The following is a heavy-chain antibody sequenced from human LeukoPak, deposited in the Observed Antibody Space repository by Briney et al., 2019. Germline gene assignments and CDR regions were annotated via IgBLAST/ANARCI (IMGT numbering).Heavy chain of an antibody. CDR2: VNHSGST. V-gene: IGHV4-34*01. CDR1: GGSFSGYY. Sequence: PSETLSLTCAVYGGSFSGYYWSWIRQPPGKGLEWIGEVNHSGSTNYNPSLKSRVTIPVDTSKNQFSLKLSSVTAADTAVYYCARGGRVVVVAATPRAFDPWGQGTLVTVSS. D-gene: IGHD2-15*01. CDR3: ARGGRVVVVAATPRAFDP. J-gene: IGHJ5*02.